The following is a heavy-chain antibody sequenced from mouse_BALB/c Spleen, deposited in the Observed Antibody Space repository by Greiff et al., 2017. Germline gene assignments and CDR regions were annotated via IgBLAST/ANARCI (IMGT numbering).Heavy chain of an antibody. CDR2: IDPETGGT. J-gene: IGHJ4*01. V-gene: IGHV1-15*01. CDR1: GYTFTDYE. Sequence: QVQLQQSGAELVRPGASVTLSCKASGYTFTDYEMHWVKQTPVHGLEWIGAIDPETGGTAYNQKFKGKATLTADKSSSTAYMELRSLTSEDSAVYYCTRKGIRGAMDYWGQGTSVTVSS. CDR3: TRKGIRGAMDY.